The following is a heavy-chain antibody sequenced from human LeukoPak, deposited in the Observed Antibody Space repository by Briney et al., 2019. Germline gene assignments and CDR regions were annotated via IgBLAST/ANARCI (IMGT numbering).Heavy chain of an antibody. CDR2: ISSSSSYI. CDR1: GFTFRSST. Sequence: PGGSLRLSCAASGFTFRSSTMNWVRQAPGKGLEWVSSISSSSSYIYYADSMKGRSTISRDNAKNSLYLQMNSLRAEDTAVYYCARDDGYYGSGSYYAIDYWGQGTLVTVSS. CDR3: ARDDGYYGSGSYYAIDY. V-gene: IGHV3-21*06. J-gene: IGHJ4*02. D-gene: IGHD3-10*01.